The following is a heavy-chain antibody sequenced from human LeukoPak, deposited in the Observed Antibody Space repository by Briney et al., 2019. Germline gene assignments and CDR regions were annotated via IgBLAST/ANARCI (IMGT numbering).Heavy chain of an antibody. D-gene: IGHD5-12*01. Sequence: PSETLSLTCTVSGGSVSSGSYYWSWIRQPPGKGLEWIGYIYYSGSTNYNPSLKSRVTISVDTSKNQFSLKLSSVTAADTAVYYCARATGYDGGYFDYWGQGTLVTVSS. CDR3: ARATGYDGGYFDY. V-gene: IGHV4-61*01. CDR2: IYYSGST. J-gene: IGHJ4*02. CDR1: GGSVSSGSYY.